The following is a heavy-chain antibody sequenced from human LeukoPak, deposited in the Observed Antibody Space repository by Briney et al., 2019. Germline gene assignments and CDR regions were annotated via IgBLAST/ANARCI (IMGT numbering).Heavy chain of an antibody. V-gene: IGHV3-64*01. D-gene: IGHD5-24*01. Sequence: GGSLRLSCAASGFTFSSYAMHWVRQAPGKGLEYVSAISSNGGSTYYANSVKGRFTISRDNSKNTLCLQMGSLRAEDMAVYYCARWRRDGFALDYWGQGTLVTVSS. J-gene: IGHJ4*02. CDR1: GFTFSSYA. CDR2: ISSNGGST. CDR3: ARWRRDGFALDY.